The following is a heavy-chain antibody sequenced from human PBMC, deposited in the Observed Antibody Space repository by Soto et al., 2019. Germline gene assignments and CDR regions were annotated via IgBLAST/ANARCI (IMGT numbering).Heavy chain of an antibody. CDR3: AKSYSSNWYDYVDY. CDR1: GFAFSTFA. V-gene: IGHV3-23*01. J-gene: IGHJ4*02. Sequence: EVQLLESGGGLVQPGGSLRLSCAASGFAFSTFAMSWVRQAPGKGLEWVSGISGSGDSTYYTDSVKGRFTISRDISKNTLYLQMNSLRAEDTALYYCAKSYSSNWYDYVDYWGQGTLVTVSS. CDR2: ISGSGDST. D-gene: IGHD6-13*01.